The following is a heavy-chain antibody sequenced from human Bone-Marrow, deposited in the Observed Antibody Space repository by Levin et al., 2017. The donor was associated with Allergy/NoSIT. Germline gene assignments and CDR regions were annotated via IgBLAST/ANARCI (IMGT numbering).Heavy chain of an antibody. J-gene: IGHJ4*02. D-gene: IGHD1-14*01. CDR3: ARIQEPHYFDS. V-gene: IGHV3-21*01. CDR2: ISTSSSNR. CDR1: GFPFSSYS. Sequence: LSLPCAASGFPFSSYSMIWVRQAPGKGLEWVSSISTSSSNRHYADSVKGRFTISRDNAKKSLYLQMNSLRAEDTAVYYCARIQEPHYFDSWGQGSLVTVSS.